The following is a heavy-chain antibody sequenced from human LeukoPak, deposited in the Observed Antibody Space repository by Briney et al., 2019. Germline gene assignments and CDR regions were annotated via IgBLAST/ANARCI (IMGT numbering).Heavy chain of an antibody. CDR2: MSPNSGNT. V-gene: IGHV1-8*01. CDR3: ARRFCDNLTGHTWYDY. CDR1: GYTFTSYD. Sequence: GASVKVSCEATGYTFTSYDINWMRQAPGQGLEWVGWMSPNSGNTGYAQTFQGKLTMTRNTSIKTAYMELSSLRSEDTAVYYCARRFCDNLTGHTWYDYWGQGTLVTVSS. D-gene: IGHD3-9*01. J-gene: IGHJ4*02.